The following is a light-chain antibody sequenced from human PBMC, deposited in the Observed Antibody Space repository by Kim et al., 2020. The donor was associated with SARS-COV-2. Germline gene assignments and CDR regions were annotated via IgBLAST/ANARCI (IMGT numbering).Light chain of an antibody. Sequence: GQSLTMSCTGTNSDIGCYNYVSWYQHHPGKAPKLLIYDVARRPSGVSNRCSGSKSASTASLTISGLQAEDEADYYCSSYTSSKTWLFGGGTQLTVL. V-gene: IGLV2-14*03. CDR2: DVA. J-gene: IGLJ3*02. CDR3: SSYTSSKTWL. CDR1: NSDIGCYNY.